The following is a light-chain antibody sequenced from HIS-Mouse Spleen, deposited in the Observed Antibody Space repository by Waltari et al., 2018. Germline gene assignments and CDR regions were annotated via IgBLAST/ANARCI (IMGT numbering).Light chain of an antibody. CDR2: EDS. J-gene: IGLJ2*01. V-gene: IGLV3-10*01. CDR1: ALPKKY. CDR3: YSTDSSGNHRV. Sequence: SYELTQPPSVSVSPRQTARITCSGDALPKKYPYWSQQKSGQAPVLVIYEDSKRPYGIPERFSGSSSGTMATLTISGAQVEDEADYYCYSTDSSGNHRVFGGGTKLTVL.